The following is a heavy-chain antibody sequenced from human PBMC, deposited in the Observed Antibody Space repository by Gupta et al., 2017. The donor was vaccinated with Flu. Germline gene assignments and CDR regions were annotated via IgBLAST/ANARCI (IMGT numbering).Heavy chain of an antibody. CDR3: ARRYCRGGRCHHYFDL. V-gene: IGHV3-23*01. CDR1: GFPFSRHS. D-gene: IGHD2-15*01. CDR2: LTAGGETT. Sequence: EVQLLESGGGLVQPGGSLRLPCAASGFPFSRHSMSWVRQAPGQGLQWVSALTAGGETTYHADSLKGRFTISRDNSKSTLYLQMNSLRVEETALYYCARRYCRGGRCHHYFDLWGQGTLVTVSS. J-gene: IGHJ4*02.